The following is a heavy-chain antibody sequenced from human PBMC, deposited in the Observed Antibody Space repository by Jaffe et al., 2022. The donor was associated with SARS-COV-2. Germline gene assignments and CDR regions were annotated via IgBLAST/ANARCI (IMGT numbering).Heavy chain of an antibody. V-gene: IGHV4-59*01. CDR1: GGSISSYY. CDR3: ASGYRDYGDYGGGFDY. CDR2: IYYSGST. J-gene: IGHJ4*02. Sequence: QVQLQESGPGLVKPSETLSLTCTVSGGSISSYYWSWIRQPPGKGLEWIGYIYYSGSTNYNPSLKSRVTISVDTSKNQFSLKLSSVTAADTAVYYCASGYRDYGDYGGGFDYWGQGTLVTVSS. D-gene: IGHD4-17*01.